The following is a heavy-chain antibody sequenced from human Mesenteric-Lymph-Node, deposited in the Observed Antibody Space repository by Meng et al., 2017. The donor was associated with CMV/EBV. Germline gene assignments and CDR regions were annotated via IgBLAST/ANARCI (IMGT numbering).Heavy chain of an antibody. J-gene: IGHJ5*02. CDR3: ARSVVPAAPLGWFDP. CDR1: GFSFNAYG. V-gene: IGHV4-34*01. CDR2: INHSGST. Sequence: GSLRLSCATSGFSFNAYGMHWIRQPPGKGLEWIGEINHSGSTNYNPSLKSRVTISVDTSKNQFSLNLSSVTAADTAVYYCARSVVPAAPLGWFDPWGQGTLVTVSS. D-gene: IGHD2-2*01.